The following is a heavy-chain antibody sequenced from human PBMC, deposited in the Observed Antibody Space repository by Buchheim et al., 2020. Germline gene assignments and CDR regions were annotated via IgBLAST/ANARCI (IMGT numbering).Heavy chain of an antibody. CDR3: ARGTPEFWSGYHKIKYYYYGMDV. CDR1: GGTFSSYA. CDR2: IIPIVGTA. J-gene: IGHJ6*02. D-gene: IGHD3-3*01. V-gene: IGHV1-69*01. Sequence: QVQLVQSGAEVKKPGSSVKVSCKASGGTFSSYAISWVRQAPGQGLEWMGGIIPIVGTANYAQKFQGRVTITADESTSTAYMELSSLRSEDTAVYYCARGTPEFWSGYHKIKYYYYGMDVWGQGTT.